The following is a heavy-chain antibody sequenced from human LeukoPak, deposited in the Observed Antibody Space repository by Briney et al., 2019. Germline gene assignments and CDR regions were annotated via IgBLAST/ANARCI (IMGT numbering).Heavy chain of an antibody. CDR2: INPNSGGT. V-gene: IGHV1-2*06. Sequence: ASVKVSCKASGYTFTGYCMHWVRQAPGQGLEWMGRINPNSGGTNYAQKFQGRVTMTRDTSISTAYMGLSRLRSDDTAVYYCARDHKGVLDYWGQGTLVTVSS. CDR3: ARDHKGVLDY. J-gene: IGHJ4*02. D-gene: IGHD3-10*01. CDR1: GYTFTGYC.